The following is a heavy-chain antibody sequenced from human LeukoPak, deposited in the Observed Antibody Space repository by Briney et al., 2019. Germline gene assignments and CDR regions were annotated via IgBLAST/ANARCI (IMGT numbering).Heavy chain of an antibody. CDR1: GYTFTSYG. V-gene: IGHV1-18*01. CDR2: ISAYNGNT. CDR3: ARAGQYYDYVWGSYRLDAFDI. D-gene: IGHD3-16*02. Sequence: ASVKVSCKASGYTFTSYGISWVRQAPGQGLEWMGWISAYNGNTNYAQKLQGRVTITADESTSTAYMELSSLRSEDTAVYYCARAGQYYDYVWGSYRLDAFDIWGQGTMVTVSS. J-gene: IGHJ3*02.